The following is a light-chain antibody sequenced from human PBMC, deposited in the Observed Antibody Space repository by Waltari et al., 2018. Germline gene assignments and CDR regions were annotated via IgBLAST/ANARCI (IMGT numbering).Light chain of an antibody. Sequence: DIQMTQSPSSLSAVVGDRVTITCRASQSIGNYLNWYQQKPGKAPQLLIYSASSLQRGVPSRFSGRGSGTEFSLTISGLQPVDFATYYCQESYSSPPSTFGQGTKVDIK. CDR3: QESYSSPPST. CDR1: QSIGNY. V-gene: IGKV1-39*01. J-gene: IGKJ1*01. CDR2: SAS.